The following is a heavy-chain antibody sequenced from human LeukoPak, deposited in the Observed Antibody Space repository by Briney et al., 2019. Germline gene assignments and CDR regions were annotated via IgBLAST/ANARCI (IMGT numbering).Heavy chain of an antibody. CDR3: AKGPETLPFRNWFDP. V-gene: IGHV3-48*01. J-gene: IGHJ5*02. Sequence: GGSLRLSCAASGFTFSSYSMNWVRQAPGKGLEWVSYISSSSSTIYYADSVKGRFTIPRDNAKNSLYLQMKSLRAEDTHVYYCAKGPETLPFRNWFDPWGQGTLVTVSS. D-gene: IGHD2-21*01. CDR1: GFTFSSYS. CDR2: ISSSSSTI.